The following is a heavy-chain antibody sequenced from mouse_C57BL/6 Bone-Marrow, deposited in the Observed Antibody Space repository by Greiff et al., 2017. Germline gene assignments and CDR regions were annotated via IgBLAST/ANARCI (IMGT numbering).Heavy chain of an antibody. CDR1: GFTFSSYA. CDR3: TREGYYGYDRYFDV. D-gene: IGHD2-2*01. J-gene: IGHJ1*03. Sequence: EVKLQESGEGLVKPGGSLKLSCAASGFTFSSYAMSWVRQTPEKRLEWVAYISSGGDYIYYADTVKGRFTISRDNARNTLYLQMSSLKSEDTAMYYCTREGYYGYDRYFDVWGTGTTVTVSS. V-gene: IGHV5-9-1*02. CDR2: ISSGGDYI.